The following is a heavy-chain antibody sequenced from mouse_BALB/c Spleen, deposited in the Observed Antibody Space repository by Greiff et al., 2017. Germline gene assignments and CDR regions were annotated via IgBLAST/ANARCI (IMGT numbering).Heavy chain of an antibody. CDR1: GYNFTSYW. V-gene: IGHV1-55*01. CDR3: ARRAPGTGYAMDY. Sequence: QVQPQQPGAELVKPGTSVKLSCKASGYNFTSYWINWVKLRPGQGLEWIGDIYPGSGSTNYNEKFKSKATLTVDTSSSTAYMQLSSLASEDSALYYCARRAPGTGYAMDYWGQGTSVTVSS. J-gene: IGHJ4*01. D-gene: IGHD4-1*01. CDR2: IYPGSGST.